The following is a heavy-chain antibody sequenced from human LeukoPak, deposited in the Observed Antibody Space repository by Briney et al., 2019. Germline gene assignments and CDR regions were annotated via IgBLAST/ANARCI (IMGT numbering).Heavy chain of an antibody. CDR1: GGTFSSYA. CDR2: IIPIFGTA. CDR3: ARVSVISGWAFDY. Sequence: SVKVSRKASGGTFSSYAISWVRQAPGQGLEWMGGIIPIFGTANYAQKFQGRVTITADKSTSTAYMELSSLRSEDTAVYYCARVSVISGWAFDYWGQGTLVTVSS. J-gene: IGHJ4*02. V-gene: IGHV1-69*06. D-gene: IGHD6-19*01.